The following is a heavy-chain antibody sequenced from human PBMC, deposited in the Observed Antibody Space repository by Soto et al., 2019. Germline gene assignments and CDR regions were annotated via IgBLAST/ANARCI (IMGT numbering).Heavy chain of an antibody. V-gene: IGHV1-69*01. CDR2: IIPLFGTT. CDR1: GGTFSTYS. D-gene: IGHD6-13*01. CDR3: ARGDNHGSSWYFWFDP. J-gene: IGHJ5*02. Sequence: QMQLVQSGAAVRMPGSSVKVSCKASGGTFSTYSINWVRQAPGQGLEWMGGIIPLFGTTNYAQKFKGRVTITADESTSTAYMELSSIRAEDAAVYYWARGDNHGSSWYFWFDPWGQGTLVTVSS.